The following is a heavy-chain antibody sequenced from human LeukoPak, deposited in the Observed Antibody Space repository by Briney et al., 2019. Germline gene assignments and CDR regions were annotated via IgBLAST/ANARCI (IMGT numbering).Heavy chain of an antibody. Sequence: GGSLRLSCEASGLTFSDNYMTWVRQAPGKGLEWASVIYAGGSTFYADSVKGRFTISRDNSKNTVYLQMNSLRAEDTAVYYCARDRSYDSSGYPFDFWGQGTLVTVSS. J-gene: IGHJ4*02. CDR2: IYAGGST. CDR1: GLTFSDNY. CDR3: ARDRSYDSSGYPFDF. D-gene: IGHD3-22*01. V-gene: IGHV3-66*02.